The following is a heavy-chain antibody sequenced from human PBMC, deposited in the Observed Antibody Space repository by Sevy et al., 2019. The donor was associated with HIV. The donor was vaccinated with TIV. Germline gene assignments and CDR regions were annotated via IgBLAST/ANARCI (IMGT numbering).Heavy chain of an antibody. J-gene: IGHJ5*02. D-gene: IGHD3-22*01. Sequence: GGSLRLSCAASGFTFSIYAMSWVRQAPGKGLEWVSTISGSGGSTYYADSVKGRFSISRDNSKNTMYLEMNSLRAEDTAVYYCAKEYSSGYSWGQGTLVTVSS. V-gene: IGHV3-23*01. CDR2: ISGSGGST. CDR3: AKEYSSGYS. CDR1: GFTFSIYA.